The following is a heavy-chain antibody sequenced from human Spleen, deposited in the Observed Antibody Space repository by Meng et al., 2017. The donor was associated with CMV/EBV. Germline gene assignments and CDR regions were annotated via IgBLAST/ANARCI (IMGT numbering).Heavy chain of an antibody. V-gene: IGHV4-38-2*02. CDR2: IYHNGNL. Sequence: SETLSLTCRVSNYSISSGHYWAWIRQPPGKGLAWLGNIYHNGNLYSKPSLKSRITMSVDTSKNQFSLKLTSVTAANTAVYFCARDREWHDPRPFDYWGQGMLVTVSS. J-gene: IGHJ4*02. D-gene: IGHD1-1*01. CDR3: ARDREWHDPRPFDY. CDR1: NYSISSGHY.